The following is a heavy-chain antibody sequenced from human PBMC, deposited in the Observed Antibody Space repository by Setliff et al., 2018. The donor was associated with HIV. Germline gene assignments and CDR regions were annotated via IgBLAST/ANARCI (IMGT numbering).Heavy chain of an antibody. CDR2: IKSKTDGGTT. J-gene: IGHJ5*02. V-gene: IGHV3-15*01. CDR1: GFTFGDYA. Sequence: NPGGSLRLSCTDSGFTFGDYAMTWVRQAPGKGLEWVGHIKSKTDGGTTGYAAPVKGRFTISRDDSNTTLYLQMNSLKTEDTAVYYCTTEDPWLRFGHWGQGTLVTVSS. D-gene: IGHD5-12*01. CDR3: TTEDPWLRFGH.